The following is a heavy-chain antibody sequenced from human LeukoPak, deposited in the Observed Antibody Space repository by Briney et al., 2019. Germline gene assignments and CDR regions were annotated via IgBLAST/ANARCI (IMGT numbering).Heavy chain of an antibody. Sequence: SETLSLTCTVSGGSIRSGSYYWSWIRQPAGKGLEWIGRIHAGGSTNYNPSLKSRVTISADTSKNQFSLKLSSVTAADTAVYYCAREFRKGWDWFDPWGQGTLVTVSS. CDR2: IHAGGST. CDR3: AREFRKGWDWFDP. J-gene: IGHJ5*02. V-gene: IGHV4-61*02. CDR1: GGSIRSGSYY. D-gene: IGHD1-26*01.